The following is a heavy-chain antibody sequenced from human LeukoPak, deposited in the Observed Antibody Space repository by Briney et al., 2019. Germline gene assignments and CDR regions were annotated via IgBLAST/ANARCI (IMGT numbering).Heavy chain of an antibody. J-gene: IGHJ4*02. CDR2: IYYSGST. CDR3: ARDQSRGLRAFGY. Sequence: SETLSLTCTVSGYSIGSISSTYYWSWIRQHPGKGPEWIGYIYYSGSTYYNPSLKSRVTISVDTSKNQFSLKLSSVTAADTAVYYCARDQSRGLRAFGYWGQGTLVTVSS. D-gene: IGHD3-10*01. CDR1: GYSIGSISSTYY. V-gene: IGHV4-31*03.